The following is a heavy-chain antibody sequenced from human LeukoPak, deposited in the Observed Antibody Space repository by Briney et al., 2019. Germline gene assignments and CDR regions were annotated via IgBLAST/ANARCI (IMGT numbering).Heavy chain of an antibody. V-gene: IGHV3-23*01. Sequence: GGSLRLSCAASGFTVSSNYMSWVRQAPGKGLEWVSSIIGINSSTYYADSVKGRFTISRDNSRDTLHLQVNSLRAEDTAVYYCAKGTFYYGSGSYCMDVWGKGTTVTVSS. D-gene: IGHD3-10*01. CDR3: AKGTFYYGSGSYCMDV. CDR1: GFTVSSNY. J-gene: IGHJ6*04. CDR2: IIGINSST.